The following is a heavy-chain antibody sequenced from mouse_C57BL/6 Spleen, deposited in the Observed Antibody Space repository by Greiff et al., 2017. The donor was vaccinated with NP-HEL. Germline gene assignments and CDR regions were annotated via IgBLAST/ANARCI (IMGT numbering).Heavy chain of an antibody. D-gene: IGHD6-1*01. CDR1: GFSLTSYA. Sequence: VKLLESGPGLVAPSQSLSITCTVSGFSLTSYAISWVRQPPGKGLEWLGVIWTGGGTNYNSALKSSLSISKDNSKSQVFLKMNSLQTDDTARYYGARTRSLSPYAMDYWGQGTSVTVSS. J-gene: IGHJ4*01. CDR3: ARTRSLSPYAMDY. CDR2: IWTGGGT. V-gene: IGHV2-9-1*01.